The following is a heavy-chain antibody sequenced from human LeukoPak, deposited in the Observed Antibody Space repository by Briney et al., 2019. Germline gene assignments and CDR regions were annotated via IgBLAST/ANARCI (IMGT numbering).Heavy chain of an antibody. CDR1: GYSISSGYY. V-gene: IGHV4-38-2*02. J-gene: IGHJ3*02. Sequence: PSETLSLTCTVSGYSISSGYYWGWIRQPPGKGLEWIGSIYHSGSTYNNPSLKSRVTISVDTSKNQFSLKLSSVTAADTAVYYCAREGLDTPLAFDIWGQGTMVTVSS. CDR3: AREGLDTPLAFDI. D-gene: IGHD5-18*01. CDR2: IYHSGST.